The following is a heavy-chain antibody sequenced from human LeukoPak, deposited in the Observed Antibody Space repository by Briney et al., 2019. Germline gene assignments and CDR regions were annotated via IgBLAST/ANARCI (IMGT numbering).Heavy chain of an antibody. CDR2: ISSSSSTI. J-gene: IGHJ3*02. Sequence: GGSLRLSCAASGFTFSSYSMNWVRQAPGKGLEWVSYISSSSSTIYYADSVKGRFTISRDNAKNSLYLQMNSLRAEDTAVYYCARDGALAAFDIWGQGTMVTVSS. CDR1: GFTFSSYS. V-gene: IGHV3-48*01. D-gene: IGHD1-26*01. CDR3: ARDGALAAFDI.